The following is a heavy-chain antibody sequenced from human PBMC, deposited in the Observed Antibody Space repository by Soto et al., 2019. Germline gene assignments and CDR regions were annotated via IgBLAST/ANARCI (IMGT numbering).Heavy chain of an antibody. CDR3: AKDEGAAVESPGD. J-gene: IGHJ4*01. CDR1: GFTFDDYA. CDR2: ITWNSGTP. D-gene: IGHD6-13*01. Sequence: LRLSCAASGFTFDDYAMHWVRQAPGKGLEWVSGITWNSGTPGYADSVKGRFTISRDNTNNHLYLQMNSLRSDDTALYYCAKDEGAAVESPGDWGHGTLVTVS. V-gene: IGHV3-9*01.